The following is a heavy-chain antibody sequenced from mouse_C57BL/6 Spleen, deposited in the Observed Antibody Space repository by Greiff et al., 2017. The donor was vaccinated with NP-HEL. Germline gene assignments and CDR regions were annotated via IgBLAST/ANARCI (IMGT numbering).Heavy chain of an antibody. Sequence: QVQLKQSGAELVRPGASVTLSCKASGYTFTDYEMHWVKQTPVHGLEWIGAIDPETGGTAYNQKFKGKAILTADKSSSTAYMELRSLTSEDSAVYYCTRDLFPDGYLAYWGQGTLVTVSA. J-gene: IGHJ3*01. V-gene: IGHV1-15*01. CDR2: IDPETGGT. D-gene: IGHD2-3*01. CDR1: GYTFTDYE. CDR3: TRDLFPDGYLAY.